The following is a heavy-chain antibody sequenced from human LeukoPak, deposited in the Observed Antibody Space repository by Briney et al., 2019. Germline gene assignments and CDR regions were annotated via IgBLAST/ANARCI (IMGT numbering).Heavy chain of an antibody. CDR3: ARRRYYDGSGYLE. Sequence: SSETLSLTCSMSGDSVSRSDSYWDWIRQPPGKGLEWIGTIDYSGRTYYSPSLKSRVTMSADPSNKQFSLNLRSVTAADTAVYYCARRRYYDGSGYLEWGQGTLLSVSS. CDR2: IDYSGRT. J-gene: IGHJ1*01. D-gene: IGHD3-22*01. CDR1: GDSVSRSDSY. V-gene: IGHV4-39*01.